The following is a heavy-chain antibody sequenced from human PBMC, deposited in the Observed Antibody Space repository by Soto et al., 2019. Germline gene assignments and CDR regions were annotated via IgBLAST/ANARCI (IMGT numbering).Heavy chain of an antibody. Sequence: QVQLVQSGAEVKKPGSSVKVSCKASGGTFSSYAISWVRQAPGQGLEWMGGIIPIFGPANYAQKFQGSVTISADESTSTAYMELSSLRSEDTAVYYCASCYSGSYTPNLLLDYWGQGTLVTVSS. D-gene: IGHD1-26*01. V-gene: IGHV1-69*01. CDR2: IIPIFGPA. J-gene: IGHJ4*02. CDR1: GGTFSSYA. CDR3: ASCYSGSYTPNLLLDY.